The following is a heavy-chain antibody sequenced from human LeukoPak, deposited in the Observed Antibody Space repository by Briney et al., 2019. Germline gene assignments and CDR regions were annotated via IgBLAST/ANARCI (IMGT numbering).Heavy chain of an antibody. CDR3: ARVRIPAAVSGWFDP. D-gene: IGHD2-2*01. CDR2: IYYSGST. CDR1: GGSISSYY. J-gene: IGHJ5*02. Sequence: SETLSLTCTVSGGSISSYYWSWIRQPPGEGLEWIGYIYYSGSTNYNPSLKSRVTISVHTSKNLFSLKLSSVTAADTAVYYCARVRIPAAVSGWFDPWGQGTLVTVSS. V-gene: IGHV4-59*01.